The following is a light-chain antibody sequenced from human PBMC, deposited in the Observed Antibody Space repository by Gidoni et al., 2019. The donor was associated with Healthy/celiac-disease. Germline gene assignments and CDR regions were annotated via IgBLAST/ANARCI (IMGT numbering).Light chain of an antibody. CDR3: QQRSNWPSYT. V-gene: IGKV3-11*01. J-gene: IGKJ2*01. Sequence: DIVLTQSPATLSLSPGERATLSCRASQSVSSYLAWYQQKPGQAPRLLIYDASNSATGIPARFSGSGSGTDFTLTISSLEPEDFAVYYCQQRSNWPSYTFGQGTKLEIK. CDR2: DAS. CDR1: QSVSSY.